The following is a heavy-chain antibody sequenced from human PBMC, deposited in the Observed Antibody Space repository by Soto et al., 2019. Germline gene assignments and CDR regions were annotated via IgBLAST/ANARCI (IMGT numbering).Heavy chain of an antibody. CDR3: ATGPPFGR. V-gene: IGHV4-30-2*01. CDR2: IYHSGST. CDR1: GGSISSGGYS. Sequence: SETLSLTCAVSGGSISSGGYSWSWIRQPPGKGLEWIGYIYHSGSTYYNPSLKSRVTISVDRSKNQFSLKLSSVTAADTAVYYCATGPPFGRWGQGTLVTVSS. D-gene: IGHD3-3*01. J-gene: IGHJ4*02.